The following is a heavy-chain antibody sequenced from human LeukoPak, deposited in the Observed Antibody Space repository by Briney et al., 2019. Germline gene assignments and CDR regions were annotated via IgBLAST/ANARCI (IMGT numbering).Heavy chain of an antibody. CDR2: INSDGSSA. CDR1: GFTLSTYR. J-gene: IGHJ4*02. CDR3: ARDGPYVEMPTIYHFDS. Sequence: GGSLRLSCVASGFTLSTYRMHWVRQDPGKGLVWVSRINSDGSSAIYADSEKGRFTISRDIATNTLYLQMSSLRAEDTAVYYCARDGPYVEMPTIYHFDSWGQGTLVTVSS. V-gene: IGHV3-74*01. D-gene: IGHD5-24*01.